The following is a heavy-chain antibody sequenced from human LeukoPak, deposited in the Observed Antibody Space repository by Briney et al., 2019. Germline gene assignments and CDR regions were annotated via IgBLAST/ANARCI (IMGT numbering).Heavy chain of an antibody. Sequence: SETLSLTCTVSGGSISSSSYYWGWIRQPPGKGLEWIGSVYYSGGTYYNPSLQSRVTISIDTSKNQFSLKLSSVTAADTAVYYCARRFLGGSGWTFDSWGQGTLVTVSS. D-gene: IGHD6-19*01. V-gene: IGHV4-39*01. CDR3: ARRFLGGSGWTFDS. CDR2: VYYSGGT. J-gene: IGHJ4*02. CDR1: GGSISSSSYY.